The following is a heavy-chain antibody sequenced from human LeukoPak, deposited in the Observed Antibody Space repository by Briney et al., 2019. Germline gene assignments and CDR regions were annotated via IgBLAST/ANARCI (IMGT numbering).Heavy chain of an antibody. CDR3: AREGGSGSYYNFDYYYMDV. Sequence: ASVKVSCKASGHTFTSYDINWVRQATGQGLEWMGWMSPNSGNTGYAQKFQGRVTMTRNTSISTAYMELSSLRSEDTAVYYCAREGGSGSYYNFDYYYMDVWGKGTTVTISS. CDR2: MSPNSGNT. CDR1: GHTFTSYD. J-gene: IGHJ6*03. D-gene: IGHD3-10*01. V-gene: IGHV1-8*01.